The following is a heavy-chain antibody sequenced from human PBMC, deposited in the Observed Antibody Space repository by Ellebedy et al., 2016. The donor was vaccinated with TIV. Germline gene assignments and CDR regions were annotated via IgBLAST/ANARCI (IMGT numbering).Heavy chain of an antibody. J-gene: IGHJ4*02. CDR1: GFTFSRHA. Sequence: GESLKISXAASGFTFSRHAVAWVRQAPGKGLEWVSSISGSGEETHYAESVKGRFTISRDTSKSTLYLQMNSLRADDTAVYYCAKKHCTTTTCDAWGFFDFWGRGTLVTVSS. V-gene: IGHV3-23*01. D-gene: IGHD2-2*01. CDR3: AKKHCTTTTCDAWGFFDF. CDR2: ISGSGEET.